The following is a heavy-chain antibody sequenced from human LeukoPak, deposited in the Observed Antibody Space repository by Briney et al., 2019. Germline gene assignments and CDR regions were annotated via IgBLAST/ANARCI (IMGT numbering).Heavy chain of an antibody. J-gene: IGHJ4*02. CDR1: LFTFSSDA. CDR2: ISVSGGVT. CDR3: AKSPDYDFWSSYPYFDY. V-gene: IGHV3-23*01. Sequence: VGSLRLSPAASLFTFSSDAMSSVPRAPGKGLGWGSAISVSGGVTYYADSVKGRFTISRDNSKNTLSLPRNSLRAEDTAVYYCAKSPDYDFWSSYPYFDYWGQGTLVTVSS. D-gene: IGHD3-3*01.